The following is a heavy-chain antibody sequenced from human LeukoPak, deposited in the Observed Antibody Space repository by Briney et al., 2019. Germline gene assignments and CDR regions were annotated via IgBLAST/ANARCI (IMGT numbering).Heavy chain of an antibody. CDR1: GGSSSGYY. Sequence: PSETLSLTCAVYGGSSSGYYWSWIRQPPGKGLEWIGEINHSGSTNYNPSLKSRVTISVDTSKNQFSLKLSSVTAADTAVYYCARGRTPYGSPVDYWGQGTLVTVSS. J-gene: IGHJ4*02. CDR3: ARGRTPYGSPVDY. CDR2: INHSGST. D-gene: IGHD3-10*01. V-gene: IGHV4-34*01.